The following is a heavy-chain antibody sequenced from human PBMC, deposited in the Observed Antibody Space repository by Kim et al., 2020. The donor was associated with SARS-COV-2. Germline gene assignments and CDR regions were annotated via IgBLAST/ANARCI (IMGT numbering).Heavy chain of an antibody. V-gene: IGHV1-2*02. D-gene: IGHD3-22*01. CDR1: GYTFTGYY. Sequence: ASVKVSCKASGYTFTGYYMHWVRQAPGQGLEWMGWINPNSGGTNYAQKFQGRVTMTRDTSISTAYMELSRLRSDDMAVYYCASQLRITMIVVVHYAFDIWGQGTMFTVSS. J-gene: IGHJ3*02. CDR3: ASQLRITMIVVVHYAFDI. CDR2: INPNSGGT.